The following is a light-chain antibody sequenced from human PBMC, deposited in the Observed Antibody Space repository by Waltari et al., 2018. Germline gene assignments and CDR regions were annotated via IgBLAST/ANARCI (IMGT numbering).Light chain of an antibody. CDR1: QSISSR. V-gene: IGKV1-5*03. CDR3: QQYNSYRYT. Sequence: IQMTQSPSTLSASVGDSVTITCRASQSISSRLAWYQQKPGKAPKLLIYKASSLESGVPSRFSGSGSGTEFTLTISSLQPDDFATYYCQQYNSYRYTFGQGTKLEIK. CDR2: KAS. J-gene: IGKJ2*01.